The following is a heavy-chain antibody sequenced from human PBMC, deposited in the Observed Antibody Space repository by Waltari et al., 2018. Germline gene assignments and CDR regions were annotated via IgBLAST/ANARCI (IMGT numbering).Heavy chain of an antibody. V-gene: IGHV3-23*01. CDR2: ISGSGGST. D-gene: IGHD2-15*01. J-gene: IGHJ3*02. CDR1: GFTFSSYA. Sequence: EVQLLESGGGLVQPGGSLRLSCAASGFTFSSYAMSWVRQAPGKGLEWVSAISGSGGSTYYADSVKGRFTISRDNSKNTLYLQMSSLRSEDTAVYYCARDKGGVVVAATPDDAFDIWGQGTMVTVSS. CDR3: ARDKGGVVVAATPDDAFDI.